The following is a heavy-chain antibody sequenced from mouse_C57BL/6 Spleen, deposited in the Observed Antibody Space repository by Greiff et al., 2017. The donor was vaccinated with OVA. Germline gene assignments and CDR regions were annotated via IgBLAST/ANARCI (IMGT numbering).Heavy chain of an antibody. D-gene: IGHD1-1*02. CDR3: VRHGLWPHYYAMDY. CDR2: IRSKSNNYAT. V-gene: IGHV10-1*01. CDR1: GFSFNTYA. Sequence: VQLQQSGGGLVQPKGSLKLSCAASGFSFNTYAMNWVRQAPGKGLEWVARIRSKSNNYATYYADSVKDRFTISRDDSESMLYLQMNNLKTEDTAMYYCVRHGLWPHYYAMDYWGQGTSVTVSS. J-gene: IGHJ4*01.